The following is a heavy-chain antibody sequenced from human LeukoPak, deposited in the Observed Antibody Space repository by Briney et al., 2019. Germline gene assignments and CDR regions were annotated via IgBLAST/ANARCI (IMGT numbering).Heavy chain of an antibody. D-gene: IGHD3-22*01. CDR3: ARVISYYDSSGYYYAFDY. V-gene: IGHV3-74*03. Sequence: GGSLRLSCAASGFTFSNYWIRWVRQAPGKGLVWVSRIDNAGSITTYADSVKGRFTISRNNAENTSYLQMNSLRAEDTAVYYCARVISYYDSSGYYYAFDYWGQGTLVTVSS. CDR2: IDNAGSIT. J-gene: IGHJ4*02. CDR1: GFTFSNYW.